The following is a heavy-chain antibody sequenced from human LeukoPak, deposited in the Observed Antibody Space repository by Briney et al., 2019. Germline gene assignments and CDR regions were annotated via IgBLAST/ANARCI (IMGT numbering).Heavy chain of an antibody. CDR3: ARVQGSYYAPYFDY. CDR2: IYSGGST. Sequence: GGSLRLSCAASGFTVSSNYMSWVRQAPGKGLEWVSVIYSGGSTYYADSVKGRFTISRDNSKNTLYLQMNSLRAKDTAVYYCARVQGSYYAPYFDYWGQGTLVTVSS. D-gene: IGHD1-26*01. J-gene: IGHJ4*02. CDR1: GFTVSSNY. V-gene: IGHV3-53*01.